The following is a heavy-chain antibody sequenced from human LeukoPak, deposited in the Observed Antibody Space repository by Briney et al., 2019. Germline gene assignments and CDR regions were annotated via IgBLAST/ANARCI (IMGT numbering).Heavy chain of an antibody. D-gene: IGHD1-26*01. J-gene: IGHJ4*02. CDR3: ANLFLEWELLGGDY. CDR2: ISGSGGST. Sequence: GGSLRLSCAASGFTFSSYNMNWVRQAPGKGLEWVSAISGSGGSTYYADSVKGRFTISRDNSKNTLYLQMNSLRAEDTAVYYCANLFLEWELLGGDYWGQGTLVTVSS. CDR1: GFTFSSYN. V-gene: IGHV3-23*01.